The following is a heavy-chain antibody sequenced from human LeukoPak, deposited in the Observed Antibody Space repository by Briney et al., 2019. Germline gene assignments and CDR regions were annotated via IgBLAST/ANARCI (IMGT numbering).Heavy chain of an antibody. CDR1: GFTFSSYA. CDR3: AKAGNYYYGMDV. Sequence: GGSLRLSCAACGFTFSSYAMSWVRQAPGKGLEWVSAISGSGGSTYYADSVKGRFTISRDNSKNTLYLQMNSLRAEDTAVYYCAKAGNYYYGMDVWGQGTTVTVSS. CDR2: ISGSGGST. V-gene: IGHV3-23*01. D-gene: IGHD6-13*01. J-gene: IGHJ6*02.